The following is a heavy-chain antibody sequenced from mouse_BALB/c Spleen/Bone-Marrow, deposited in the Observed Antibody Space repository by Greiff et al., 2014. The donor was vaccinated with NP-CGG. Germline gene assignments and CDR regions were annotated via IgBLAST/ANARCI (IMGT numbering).Heavy chain of an antibody. D-gene: IGHD4-1*01. V-gene: IGHV5-17*02. Sequence: DVKLVESGGGLVQPGGSRKLSCAASGFTFSSFGMHWVRQAPERGLEWVAYISSGSSTIFYADTVKGRFTISRDNPKNTLFLQMTSLRSEDTAMYYCTRGGNWEDFDNWGQGTTLTVSS. CDR2: ISSGSSTI. J-gene: IGHJ2*01. CDR1: GFTFSSFG. CDR3: TRGGNWEDFDN.